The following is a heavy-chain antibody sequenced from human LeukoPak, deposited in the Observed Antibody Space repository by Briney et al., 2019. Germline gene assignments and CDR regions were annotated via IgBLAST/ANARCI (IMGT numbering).Heavy chain of an antibody. D-gene: IGHD3-10*01. CDR1: GFTFSSYG. V-gene: IGHV3-30*18. CDR3: AKDSYGSGSDAPDWFDP. J-gene: IGHJ5*02. Sequence: GRSLRLSCAASGFTFSSYGMHWVRQAPGKGLEWVAVISYDGSNKYYADSVKGRFTISRDNSKNTLYLQMNSLRAEDTAVYYCAKDSYGSGSDAPDWFDPWGQGTLVTVSS. CDR2: ISYDGSNK.